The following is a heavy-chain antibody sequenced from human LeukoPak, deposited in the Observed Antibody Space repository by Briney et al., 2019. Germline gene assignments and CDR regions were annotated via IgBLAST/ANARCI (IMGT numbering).Heavy chain of an antibody. CDR1: GYTLTELS. D-gene: IGHD6-19*01. CDR2: FDPEDGET. CDR3: ATGPKSGWLGVFDY. J-gene: IGHJ4*02. Sequence: GASVKVSCKVSGYTLTELSMHWVRQAPGKGLEWMGGFDPEDGETIYAQKFQGRVTMTEDTSTDTAYMGLSSLRSEDTAVYYCATGPKSGWLGVFDYWGQGTLVTVSS. V-gene: IGHV1-24*01.